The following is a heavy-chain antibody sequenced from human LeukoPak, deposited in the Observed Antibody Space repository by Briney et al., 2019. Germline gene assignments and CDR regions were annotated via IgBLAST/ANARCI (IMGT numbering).Heavy chain of an antibody. CDR1: GGSISSYY. Sequence: PSETLSLTCTVSGGSISSYYWSWIRQAPGKGLEWIGYIYYSGSTNYNPSLKSRVTISVDTSKNQFSLKLSSVTAADTAVYYCAGDRGSYRAVDAFDIWGQGTMVTVSS. CDR2: IYYSGST. V-gene: IGHV4-59*01. CDR3: AGDRGSYRAVDAFDI. J-gene: IGHJ3*02. D-gene: IGHD1-26*01.